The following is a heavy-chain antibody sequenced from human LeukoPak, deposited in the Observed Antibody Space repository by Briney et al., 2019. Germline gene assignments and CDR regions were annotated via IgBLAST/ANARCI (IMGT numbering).Heavy chain of an antibody. J-gene: IGHJ6*02. CDR2: ISAYNGNT. CDR1: GYTFTSYG. Sequence: ASVKVSCKASGYTFTSYGISWVRQAPGQGLEWMGWISAYNGNTNYAQKLQGRVTMTRDTSTSTVYMELSSLRSEDTAVYYCARDRCGGDCYPYGMDVWGQGTTVTVSS. D-gene: IGHD2-21*02. V-gene: IGHV1-18*01. CDR3: ARDRCGGDCYPYGMDV.